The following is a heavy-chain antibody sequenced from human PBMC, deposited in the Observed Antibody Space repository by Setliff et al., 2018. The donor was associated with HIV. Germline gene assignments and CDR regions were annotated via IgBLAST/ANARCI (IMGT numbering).Heavy chain of an antibody. D-gene: IGHD3-10*01. CDR3: ARHYFDSGSPFNF. CDR1: GGSISSSSYY. J-gene: IGHJ4*02. V-gene: IGHV4-39*01. Sequence: SETLSLTCTVSGGSISSSSYYWGWIRQPPGKGLEWIGSIYYSGSTYYNPSLKSRVTISVDTSENRFSPRLSSMTAADTAVYYCARHYFDSGSPFNFWGQGAPVTVSS. CDR2: IYYSGST.